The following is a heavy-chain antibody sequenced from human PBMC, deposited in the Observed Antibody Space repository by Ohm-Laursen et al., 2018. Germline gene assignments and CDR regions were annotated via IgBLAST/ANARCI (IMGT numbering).Heavy chain of an antibody. J-gene: IGHJ4*02. V-gene: IGHV4-59*01. Sequence: GTLSLTCTVSGGSLSSYYWSWIRQPPGKGLEWIAYIYYSASTNYNPSLKSRVTISVDTSKNQFSLKLNSVTAADTAVYFCARSYDRSGPKPLYWGQGTLVTVSS. D-gene: IGHD3-22*01. CDR3: ARSYDRSGPKPLY. CDR2: IYYSAST. CDR1: GGSLSSYY.